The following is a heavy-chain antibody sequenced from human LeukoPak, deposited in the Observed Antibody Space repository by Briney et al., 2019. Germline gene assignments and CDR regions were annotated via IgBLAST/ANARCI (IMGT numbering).Heavy chain of an antibody. CDR3: ARHYGSGSYYRKGAVLFDY. Sequence: SETLSLTCTVSGGSISSYYWSWIRQPPGKGLEWIGYIYYSGSTNYNPSLKSRVTISVDTSKNQFSLKLSSVTAADTAVYYCARHYGSGSYYRKGAVLFDYWGQGTLVTVSS. V-gene: IGHV4-59*01. D-gene: IGHD3-10*01. J-gene: IGHJ4*02. CDR1: GGSISSYY. CDR2: IYYSGST.